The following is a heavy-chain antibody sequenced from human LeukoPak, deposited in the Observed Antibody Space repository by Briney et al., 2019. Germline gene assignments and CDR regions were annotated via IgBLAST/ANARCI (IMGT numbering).Heavy chain of an antibody. V-gene: IGHV4-4*02. CDR3: ARGLWFREKGPFDY. Sequence: SGTLSLTCAVSGGSLSSSNWWGWVRPPPGKGLEWIGEIYHSGSTNYNPSLKSRVTISVDKSKNQFSLKLSSVTAADTAVYYCARGLWFREKGPFDYWGQGTLVTVSS. J-gene: IGHJ4*02. CDR2: IYHSGST. CDR1: GGSLSSSNW. D-gene: IGHD3-10*01.